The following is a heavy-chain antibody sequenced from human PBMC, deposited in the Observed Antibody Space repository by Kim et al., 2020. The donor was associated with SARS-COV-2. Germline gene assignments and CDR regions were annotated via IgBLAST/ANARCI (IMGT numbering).Heavy chain of an antibody. Sequence: STNYNPSLKSRVTISVDTSKNQFSLKLSSVTAADTAVYYCARGHTGPLQHWGQGTLVTVSS. J-gene: IGHJ1*01. V-gene: IGHV4-59*09. CDR3: ARGHTGPLQH. CDR2: ST. D-gene: IGHD2-8*02.